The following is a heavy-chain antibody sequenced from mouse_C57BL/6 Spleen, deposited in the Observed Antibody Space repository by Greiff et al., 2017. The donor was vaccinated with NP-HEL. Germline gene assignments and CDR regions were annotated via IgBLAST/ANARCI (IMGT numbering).Heavy chain of an antibody. V-gene: IGHV1-82*01. CDR3: ARDGNYYAMDY. J-gene: IGHJ4*01. CDR2: IYPGDGDT. CDR1: GYAFSSSW. Sequence: QVQLQQSGPELVKPGASVKISCKASGYAFSSSWMNWVKQRPGKGLEWIGRIYPGDGDTNYNGKFKGKATLTADKSSSTAYMQLSSLTSEDSAVYICARDGNYYAMDYWGQGTSVTVSS. D-gene: IGHD2-1*01.